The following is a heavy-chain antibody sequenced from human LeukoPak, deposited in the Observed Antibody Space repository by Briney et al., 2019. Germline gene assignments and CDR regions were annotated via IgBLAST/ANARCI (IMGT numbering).Heavy chain of an antibody. CDR3: AKDPCGGDCSDFDY. V-gene: IGHV3-30*18. J-gene: IGHJ4*02. Sequence: PGRSLRLSCAASGFTFSSYGMHWVRQAPGKGLEWVAVISYDGSYKYYADSVKGRFTISRDNSKNTLYLQMTSLRAEDTAVYYCAKDPCGGDCSDFDYWGQGTLVTVSS. CDR2: ISYDGSYK. CDR1: GFTFSSYG. D-gene: IGHD2-21*02.